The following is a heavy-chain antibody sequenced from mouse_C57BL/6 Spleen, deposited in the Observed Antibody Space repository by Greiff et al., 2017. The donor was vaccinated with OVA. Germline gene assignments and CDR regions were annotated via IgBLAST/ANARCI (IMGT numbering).Heavy chain of an antibody. CDR1: GFTFSDYG. V-gene: IGHV5-17*01. CDR2: ISSGSSTI. J-gene: IGHJ2*01. D-gene: IGHD2-4*01. Sequence: EVMLVESGGGLVKPGGSLKLSCAASGFTFSDYGMHWVRQAPEKGLEWVAYISSGSSTIYYADTVKGRITISRDNAKNTLFLQMTSLRSEDTAMYYCARDDYDYFDYWGQGTTLTVSS. CDR3: ARDDYDYFDY.